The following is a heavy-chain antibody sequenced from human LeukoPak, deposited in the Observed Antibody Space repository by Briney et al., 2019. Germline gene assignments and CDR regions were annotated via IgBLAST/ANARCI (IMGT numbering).Heavy chain of an antibody. CDR1: GGSISSYY. Sequence: SETLSLTCTVSGGSISSYYWSWIRQPPGKGLEWIGYIYYSGSTNYNPSLKSRVTISVDTSKNQFSLKLSSVTAADTAVYYCAREGAGNYYGSGSNWFDPWGQGTLVTVSS. J-gene: IGHJ5*02. V-gene: IGHV4-59*01. CDR3: AREGAGNYYGSGSNWFDP. CDR2: IYYSGST. D-gene: IGHD3-10*01.